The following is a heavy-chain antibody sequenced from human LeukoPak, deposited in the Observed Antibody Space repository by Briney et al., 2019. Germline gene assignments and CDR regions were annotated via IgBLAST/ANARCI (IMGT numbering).Heavy chain of an antibody. D-gene: IGHD6-13*01. Sequence: GGSLRLSCAASRFTFSNTWMSWVRQAPGKGLEWVANIKQDGSEKYYVDSVKGRFTISRDNAKNSLYLQMNSLRAEDTAVYYCARESSSSWWDYWGQGTLVTVSS. CDR3: ARESSSSWWDY. CDR1: RFTFSNTW. CDR2: IKQDGSEK. V-gene: IGHV3-7*03. J-gene: IGHJ4*02.